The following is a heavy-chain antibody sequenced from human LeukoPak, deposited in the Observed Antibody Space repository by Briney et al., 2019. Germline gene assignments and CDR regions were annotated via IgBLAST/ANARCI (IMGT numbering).Heavy chain of an antibody. CDR2: VSGSGGNI. D-gene: IGHD1-26*01. CDR3: ARGRSPRGYYYGMDV. CDR1: GFTFSSYT. Sequence: QTGGSLRLSWAASGFTFSSYTMSWVRQAPGKGLEWVSGVSGSGGNIHYADSVKGRFTISRDNSKNTLYLQMGSLRVEDMAVYYCARGRSPRGYYYGMDVWGQGTTVTVS. J-gene: IGHJ6*02. V-gene: IGHV3-23*01.